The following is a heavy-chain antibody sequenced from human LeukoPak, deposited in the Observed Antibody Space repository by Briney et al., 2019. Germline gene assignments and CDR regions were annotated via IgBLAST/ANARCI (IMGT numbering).Heavy chain of an antibody. CDR2: ISPDGSDT. Sequence: GESLKISCKGSGYSFTSYWIGWVRQMPGKGLEWMGIISPDGSDTRYSPSFQGQVTISADKSISTAYLQWSSLKASDTAMYYCARRIVGATARFDPWGQGTLVTVSS. V-gene: IGHV5-51*01. CDR3: ARRIVGATARFDP. D-gene: IGHD1-26*01. J-gene: IGHJ5*02. CDR1: GYSFTSYW.